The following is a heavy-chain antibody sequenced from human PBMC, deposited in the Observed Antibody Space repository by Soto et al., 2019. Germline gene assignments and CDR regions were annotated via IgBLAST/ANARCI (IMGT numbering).Heavy chain of an antibody. V-gene: IGHV1-2*04. Sequence: ASVKVSCKASGYTFTGYYMHWVRQAPGQGLEWMGWINPNSGGTNYAQKFQGWVTMTRDTSISTAYMELNSLRAEDTAVYYCAKYGPILWFGELPLNYFDYWGQGAQVTVSS. J-gene: IGHJ4*02. CDR2: INPNSGGT. CDR3: AKYGPILWFGELPLNYFDY. D-gene: IGHD3-10*01. CDR1: GYTFTGYY.